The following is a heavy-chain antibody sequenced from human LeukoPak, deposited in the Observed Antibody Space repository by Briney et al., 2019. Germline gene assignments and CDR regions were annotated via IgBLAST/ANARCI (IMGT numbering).Heavy chain of an antibody. CDR2: ISDDSSSI. J-gene: IGHJ4*02. CDR3: ARDSGSCDFDY. Sequence: GGSLRLSCAASGFTFSSYGMHWVRQAPGKGLEWLSPISDDSSSIYYADSVKGRFTISRDNAKNSLYLQMNSLGVEDTAVYYCARDSGSCDFDYWGQGTLVTVSS. D-gene: IGHD1-26*01. V-gene: IGHV3-21*01. CDR1: GFTFSSYG.